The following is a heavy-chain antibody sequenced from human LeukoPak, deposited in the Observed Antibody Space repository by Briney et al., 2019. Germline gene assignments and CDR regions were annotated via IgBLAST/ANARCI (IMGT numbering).Heavy chain of an antibody. CDR1: GSTVSTNY. Sequence: PGGSLRLSCAASGSTVSTNYLSWVRQAPGKGLEWVSLIYSGGTTYYADSVKGRFTVSRDNSKNTLYLQMNSLRAEDTAVYYCARDSFPHWGSGRWNYYGMDVWGQGTTVTVSS. V-gene: IGHV3-66*01. CDR3: ARDSFPHWGSGRWNYYGMDV. D-gene: IGHD3-10*01. CDR2: IYSGGTT. J-gene: IGHJ6*02.